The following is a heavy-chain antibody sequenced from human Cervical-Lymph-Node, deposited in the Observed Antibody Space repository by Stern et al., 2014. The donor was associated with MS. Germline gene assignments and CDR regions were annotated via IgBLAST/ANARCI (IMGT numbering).Heavy chain of an antibody. J-gene: IGHJ6*02. CDR1: GVSINSNNYY. CDR3: ARAYSSGWKGMGHYAMDV. CDR2: INYGGGT. D-gene: IGHD6-19*01. Sequence: QVQLVESGPGLVKPSETLSLTCNVSGVSINSNNYYWGWIRQPPGKGLEGIASINYGGGTSLRPALKSRFTISVEPSRNQFSLKLSSVAAADTAVYYCARAYSSGWKGMGHYAMDVWGQGTTVTVSS. V-gene: IGHV4-39*01.